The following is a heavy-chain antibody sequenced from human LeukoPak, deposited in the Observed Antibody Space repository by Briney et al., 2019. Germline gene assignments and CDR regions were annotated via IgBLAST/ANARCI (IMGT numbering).Heavy chain of an antibody. V-gene: IGHV3-30*04. CDR1: GFTFSTSV. Sequence: GGSLRLSCAAAGFTFSTSVMHWVRQAASKWLEWVALISFDGSNKYYADSVKGRFTISRDNSKDRLYLQMNGLRPDDTAVYYCARGIYYDILTGPPDYWGQGTLVTVSS. J-gene: IGHJ4*02. CDR3: ARGIYYDILTGPPDY. D-gene: IGHD3-9*01. CDR2: ISFDGSNK.